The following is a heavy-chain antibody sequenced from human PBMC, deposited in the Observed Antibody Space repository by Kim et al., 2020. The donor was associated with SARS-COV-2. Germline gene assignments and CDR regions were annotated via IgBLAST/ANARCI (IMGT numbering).Heavy chain of an antibody. Sequence: SETLSLTCTVSGGSISSGGYYWSWIRQHPGKGLEWIGYIYYSGSTYYNPSLKSRVTISVDTSKNQFSLKLSSVTAADTAVYYCARGSGLFTMMPDYWGQGTLVTVSS. CDR1: GGSISSGGYY. V-gene: IGHV4-31*03. CDR2: IYYSGST. J-gene: IGHJ4*02. CDR3: ARGSGLFTMMPDY. D-gene: IGHD3-22*01.